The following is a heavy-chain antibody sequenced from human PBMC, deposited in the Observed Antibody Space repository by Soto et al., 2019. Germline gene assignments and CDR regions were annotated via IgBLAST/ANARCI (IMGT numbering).Heavy chain of an antibody. V-gene: IGHV3-23*01. D-gene: IGHD3-9*01. Sequence: EVQLLESGGGLVQPWGSLRLSCAASGFTFSSYAMSWVRQAPGKGLEWVSAISGSGGSTYYADSVKGRFTISRDNSKNTLYLQMNRLRAEDTAVYYCAKPHGDILTGYYIGDYYYYYGMDVWGQGTTVTVSS. J-gene: IGHJ6*02. CDR1: GFTFSSYA. CDR2: ISGSGGST. CDR3: AKPHGDILTGYYIGDYYYYYGMDV.